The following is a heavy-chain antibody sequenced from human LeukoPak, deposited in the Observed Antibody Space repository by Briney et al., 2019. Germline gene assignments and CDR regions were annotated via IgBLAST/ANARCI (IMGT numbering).Heavy chain of an antibody. CDR1: GYTFTSYD. CDR3: ARGLQRGYCSGGSCYYWFDP. V-gene: IGHV1-8*01. D-gene: IGHD2-15*01. Sequence: ASVKVSCKPSGYTFTSYDINWVRQATGQGLEWMGWMDPNSGNTGYAQKFQGRVTMTRNTSISTAYMELSSLRSEDTAVYYCARGLQRGYCSGGSCYYWFDPWGQGTLVTVSS. CDR2: MDPNSGNT. J-gene: IGHJ5*02.